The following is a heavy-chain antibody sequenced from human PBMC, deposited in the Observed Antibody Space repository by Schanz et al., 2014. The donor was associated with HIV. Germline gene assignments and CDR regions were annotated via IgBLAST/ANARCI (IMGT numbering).Heavy chain of an antibody. CDR3: ARDRISTVGAPHFDL. V-gene: IGHV3-21*01. Sequence: GQLVESGGGVVQPGRSLRLSCAVSGFTFNSYAMNWVRQAPGKGLEWVASITSSGSYRYYADSVKGQFTISRDNAKKSLYLQMNSLRTEDTAVYYCARDRISTVGAPHFDLWGQGTLVTVSS. J-gene: IGHJ4*02. CDR1: GFTFNSYA. D-gene: IGHD1-26*01. CDR2: ITSSGSYR.